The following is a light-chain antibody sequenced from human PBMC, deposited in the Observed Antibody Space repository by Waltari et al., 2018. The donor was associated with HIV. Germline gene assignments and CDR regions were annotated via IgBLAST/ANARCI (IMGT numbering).Light chain of an antibody. V-gene: IGLV2-14*03. J-gene: IGLJ2*01. Sequence: QSALTQPASVSGSPGQSITISCTGTTSHVGPDNHASWYQQHPGEAPKLIIYDVSNRPSGVSNRFSGSKSGNTASLTISGLQAEDEADYYCSSYTIRTTLEFGGGTKLTVL. CDR3: SSYTIRTTLE. CDR1: TSHVGPDNH. CDR2: DVS.